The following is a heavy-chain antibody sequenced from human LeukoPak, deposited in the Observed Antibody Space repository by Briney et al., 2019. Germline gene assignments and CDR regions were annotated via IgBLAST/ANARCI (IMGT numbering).Heavy chain of an antibody. D-gene: IGHD3-10*01. CDR1: GASISSDLYY. CDR2: FYYNENT. CDR3: ARVSPYSYGSGSYPYLNWFDP. Sequence: SGTLSLTCIVSGASISSDLYYWGWIRQSPGKGLEWIGGFYYNENTDYNPSLKSRVTISVDTSKNQFSLKLSSVTAADTAVYYCARVSPYSYGSGSYPYLNWFDPWGQGTLVTVSS. V-gene: IGHV4-39*07. J-gene: IGHJ5*02.